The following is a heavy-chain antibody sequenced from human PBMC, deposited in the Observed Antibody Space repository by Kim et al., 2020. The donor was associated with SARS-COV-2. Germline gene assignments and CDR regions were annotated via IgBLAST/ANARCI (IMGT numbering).Heavy chain of an antibody. V-gene: IGHV1-3*01. CDR2: INAANGKT. D-gene: IGHD3-10*01. J-gene: IGHJ6*02. CDR1: GYTFTNYA. CDR3: ARIPPPDHYGSGRYYIHGMDV. Sequence: ASVKVSCKASGYTFTNYAIHWVRQAPGQRLEWMGWINAANGKTKYSQKFQDRVSITRDTSASTAYMDLSNLRSEDTAMYYCARIPPPDHYGSGRYYIHGMDVWGQGTTVSVS.